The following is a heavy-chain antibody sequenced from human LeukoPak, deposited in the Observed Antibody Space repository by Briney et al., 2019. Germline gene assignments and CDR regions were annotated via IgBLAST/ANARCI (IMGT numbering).Heavy chain of an antibody. Sequence: ASVNVSCKASSYTFTTSGIAWVRQAPGPGLEWMGWISGYNGNTNYAQKLQGRVTMTTDTSTSTANMELRSLRFDDTAVYYCARGSMTWAKFLAFEIWGQGTMVTVSS. CDR2: ISGYNGNT. D-gene: IGHD3-3*01. V-gene: IGHV1-18*01. J-gene: IGHJ3*02. CDR3: ARGSMTWAKFLAFEI. CDR1: SYTFTTSG.